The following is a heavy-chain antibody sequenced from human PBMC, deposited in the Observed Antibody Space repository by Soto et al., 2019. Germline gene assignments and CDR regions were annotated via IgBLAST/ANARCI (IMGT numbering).Heavy chain of an antibody. D-gene: IGHD7-27*01. CDR3: ACPLTGELFPEALGY. J-gene: IGHJ4*02. Sequence: QVQLVESGGGVVQPGRSLRLSCAASGFTFSFYAMHWVRRAPGKWLEWVAVISFDGSNKYYADSVKGRFTVSRDNSKNTLFLQLDSLITDDTAVYYCACPLTGELFPEALGYWGQGTLVTVSS. V-gene: IGHV3-30*03. CDR1: GFTFSFYA. CDR2: ISFDGSNK.